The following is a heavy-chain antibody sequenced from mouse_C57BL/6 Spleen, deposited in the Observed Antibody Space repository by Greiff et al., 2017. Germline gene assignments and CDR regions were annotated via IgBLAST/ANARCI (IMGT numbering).Heavy chain of an antibody. CDR1: GYTFTDYY. Sequence: ESGAELVRPGASVKLSCKASGYTFTDYYINWVKQRPGQGLEWIARIYPGSGNTYYNEKFKGKATLTAEKSSSTAYMQLSSLTSEDSAVYFCARDYDEWVAYWGQGTLVTVSA. J-gene: IGHJ3*01. V-gene: IGHV1-76*01. D-gene: IGHD2-4*01. CDR3: ARDYDEWVAY. CDR2: IYPGSGNT.